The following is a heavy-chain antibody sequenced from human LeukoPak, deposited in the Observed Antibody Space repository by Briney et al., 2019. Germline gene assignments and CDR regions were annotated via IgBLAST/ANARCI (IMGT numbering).Heavy chain of an antibody. CDR1: GGTFSSYA. CDR3: ASRWTSENAFDI. V-gene: IGHV1-69*04. Sequence: AASVKVSCKASGGTFSSYAISWVREAPGQGLEWMGRIIPIFGIANYAQKFQGRVTITADKSTSTAYMELSSLRSEDTAVYYCASRWTSENAFDIWGQGTMVTVSS. J-gene: IGHJ3*02. CDR2: IIPIFGIA. D-gene: IGHD4-23*01.